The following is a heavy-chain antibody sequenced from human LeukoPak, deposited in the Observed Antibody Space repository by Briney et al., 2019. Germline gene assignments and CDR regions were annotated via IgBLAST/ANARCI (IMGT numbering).Heavy chain of an antibody. CDR2: IYSGDSDT. D-gene: IGHD3-22*01. J-gene: IGHJ4*02. Sequence: GESLKISCQAAGYTFTSYWIGWVRQMPGKGLEWMGIIYSGDSDTKYSPSFQGQVTISVDKSISTAYLQWSSLKASDTAMYYCARPYDSSGYWGGFGYWGQGTLVTVSS. V-gene: IGHV5-51*01. CDR1: GYTFTSYW. CDR3: ARPYDSSGYWGGFGY.